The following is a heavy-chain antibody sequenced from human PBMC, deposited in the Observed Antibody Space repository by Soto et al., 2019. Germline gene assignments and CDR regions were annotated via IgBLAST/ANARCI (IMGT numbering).Heavy chain of an antibody. CDR3: AGDTTPSDLSRGKYVAADY. V-gene: IGHV3-30*03. Sequence: QLVESGGGVVKPGKSLRLSCAASGFTFSSYPMHWVRQAPGKGLEWVSAISYGGTNKYYADSVQGRFTISRDNSRKMLYLQENRMKPEQTAVYYCAGDTTPSDLSRGKYVAADYWGQGTLVTVSS. J-gene: IGHJ4*02. CDR2: ISYGGTNK. CDR1: GFTFSSYP. D-gene: IGHD1-26*01.